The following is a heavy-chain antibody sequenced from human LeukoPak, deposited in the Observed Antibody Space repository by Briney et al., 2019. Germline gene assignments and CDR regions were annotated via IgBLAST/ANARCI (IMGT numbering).Heavy chain of an antibody. Sequence: GGSLRLSCTASGFTFRNYWMSWVRQVPGKGLEWLANINHDGSKEDYVDSVKGRFTISRDNAKNSLYLQMNSLRAEDTAVYYCAKDLGYCSGGSCADSALDYWGQGTLVTVSS. CDR1: GFTFRNYW. CDR3: AKDLGYCSGGSCADSALDY. CDR2: INHDGSKE. V-gene: IGHV3-7*03. J-gene: IGHJ4*02. D-gene: IGHD2-15*01.